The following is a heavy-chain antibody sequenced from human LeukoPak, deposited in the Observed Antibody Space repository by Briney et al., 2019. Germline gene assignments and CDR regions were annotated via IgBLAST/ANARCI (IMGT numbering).Heavy chain of an antibody. V-gene: IGHV1-24*01. J-gene: IGHJ3*01. Sequence: ASVKVSCKVSGYTLTELSMHWVRQTPGKGLEWVGGFDPEDGETIYAQESQGRVTMTEGTSTDTAYMDLSSLRSEDTAVYYCASIRGGGYLAAFDFWGQGTMVTVSS. CDR1: GYTLTELS. CDR3: ASIRGGGYLAAFDF. D-gene: IGHD1-26*01. CDR2: FDPEDGET.